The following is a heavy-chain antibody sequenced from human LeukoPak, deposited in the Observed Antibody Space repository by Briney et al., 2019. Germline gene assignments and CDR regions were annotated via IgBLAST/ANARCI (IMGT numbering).Heavy chain of an antibody. J-gene: IGHJ5*02. CDR1: GGTFSSYA. CDR2: IIPIFGTA. CDR3: ARDRRPYYYGSGSSDGPNWFDP. V-gene: IGHV1-69*13. D-gene: IGHD3-10*01. Sequence: SVKVSCKASGGTFSSYAISWVRQAPGQGLEWMGGIIPIFGTANYAQKFQGRVTIIADESTSTAYMELSSLRSEDTAVYYCARDRRPYYYGSGSSDGPNWFDPWGQGTLVTVSS.